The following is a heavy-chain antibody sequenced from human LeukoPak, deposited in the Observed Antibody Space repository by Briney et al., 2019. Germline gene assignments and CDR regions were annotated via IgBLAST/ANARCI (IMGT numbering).Heavy chain of an antibody. Sequence: SETLSLTCTVSGGSISSGSYYWSWIRQPDGKGLEWIGRIYTSGSTNYNPSLKSRVTISVDTSKNQFSLKLSSVTAADTAVYYCARERGIAAALYYFDYWGQGTLVTVSS. CDR2: IYTSGST. CDR1: GGSISSGSYY. V-gene: IGHV4-61*02. CDR3: ARERGIAAALYYFDY. D-gene: IGHD6-13*01. J-gene: IGHJ4*02.